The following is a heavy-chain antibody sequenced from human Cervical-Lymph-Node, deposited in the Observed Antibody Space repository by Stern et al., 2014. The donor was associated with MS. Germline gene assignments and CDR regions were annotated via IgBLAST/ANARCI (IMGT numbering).Heavy chain of an antibody. J-gene: IGHJ3*02. CDR3: ARDRRDGHTYAFET. CDR2: IIPILGSP. V-gene: IGHV1-69*01. D-gene: IGHD5-24*01. CDR1: GGSFSSLA. Sequence: QVQLVQSGAEVKKPGSSVKVSCNASGGSFSSLAISWVRQTSGQGLEWMGGIIPILGSPNYAPKFQTRVTISADASTRTVYMELNSLKSEDTAVYCARDRRDGHTYAFETWGQGTLVTVSS.